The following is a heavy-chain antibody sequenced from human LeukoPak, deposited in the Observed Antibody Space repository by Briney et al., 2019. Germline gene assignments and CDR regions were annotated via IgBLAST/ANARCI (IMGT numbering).Heavy chain of an antibody. J-gene: IGHJ4*02. V-gene: IGHV3-66*01. CDR1: GFTASSNY. CDR2: IYTGGNT. CDR3: ASISDLLFYFDS. Sequence: GGSLRLSCAASGFTASSNYMSWVRQAPGKGLEWVSLIYTGGNTYHADSVRGRFTLSRDNSKNTVYLQMNSLRVEDTAMYYCASISDLLFYFDSWGQGTLVTVSS.